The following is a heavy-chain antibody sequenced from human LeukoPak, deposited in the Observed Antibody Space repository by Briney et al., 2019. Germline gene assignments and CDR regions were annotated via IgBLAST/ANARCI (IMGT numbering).Heavy chain of an antibody. Sequence: ASVKVSCKVSGYTFTGYYMHWVRQAPGKGLEWMGWINPNSGGTNYAQKFQGRVTMTRDTSISTAYMELSRLRSDDTAVYYCARAPRYSGSYRFDYWGQGTLVTVSS. CDR2: INPNSGGT. CDR3: ARAPRYSGSYRFDY. CDR1: GYTFTGYY. V-gene: IGHV1-2*02. J-gene: IGHJ4*02. D-gene: IGHD1-26*01.